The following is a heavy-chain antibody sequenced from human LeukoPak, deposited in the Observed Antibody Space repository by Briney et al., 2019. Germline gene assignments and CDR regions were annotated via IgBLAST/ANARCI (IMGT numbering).Heavy chain of an antibody. V-gene: IGHV3-21*01. CDR2: ISSSSSYI. CDR3: ARVDFDWLPDY. CDR1: GFTFSSYS. J-gene: IGHJ4*02. Sequence: PGGSLRLSCAPSGFTFSSYSMNWVRQAPGKGLEWVSSISSSSSYIYYADSVKGRFTSSRDNAKNSLYLQMNSLRAEDTAVYYCARVDFDWLPDYWGQGTLVTVSS. D-gene: IGHD3-9*01.